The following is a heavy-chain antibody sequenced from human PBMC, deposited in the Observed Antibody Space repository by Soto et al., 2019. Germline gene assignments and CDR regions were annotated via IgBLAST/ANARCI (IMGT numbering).Heavy chain of an antibody. CDR2: IYYSGST. V-gene: IGHV4-30-4*02. CDR3: ARYRREAVAGYTLDN. CDR1: GGSISSGDYY. J-gene: IGHJ4*02. Sequence: SETLSLTCTVSGGSISSGDYYWSWIRQPPGKGLEWIGYIYYSGSTYYNPSLKSRVTISEDTSKSRFSLKVNSMTAADTAVYYCARYRREAVAGYTLDNWGQGILVTVPQ. D-gene: IGHD6-13*01.